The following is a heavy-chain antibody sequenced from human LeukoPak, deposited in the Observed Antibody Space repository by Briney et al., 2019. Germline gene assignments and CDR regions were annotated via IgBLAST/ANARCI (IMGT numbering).Heavy chain of an antibody. CDR3: ARLARNAGPFDY. V-gene: IGHV1-46*01. CDR1: GYTFINYF. J-gene: IGHJ4*02. CDR2: INLSAGSI. D-gene: IGHD6-13*01. Sequence: ASVKVSCKASGYTFINYFMYWLRQAPGQGLESMGIINLSAGSINYAQKFQGKITVTRDLSTSTLYLELSSLTSEDTAVYYCARLARNAGPFDYWGQGTRVTVSS.